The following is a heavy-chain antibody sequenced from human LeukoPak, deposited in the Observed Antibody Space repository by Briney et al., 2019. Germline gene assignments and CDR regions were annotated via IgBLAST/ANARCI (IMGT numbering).Heavy chain of an antibody. J-gene: IGHJ4*02. V-gene: IGHV1-46*01. D-gene: IGHD3-22*01. CDR3: ARGRGVHDSHTYDYFDY. Sequence: GASVKVSCTASGYTFTSYYIHWVRQAPGQGLEWMGTINPAGGSTTYAQKFQGSRLTLTRDTSTSTVYMELSSLRSEDTAVYYCARGRGVHDSHTYDYFDYWGQGSLVTVSS. CDR2: INPAGGST. CDR1: GYTFTSYY.